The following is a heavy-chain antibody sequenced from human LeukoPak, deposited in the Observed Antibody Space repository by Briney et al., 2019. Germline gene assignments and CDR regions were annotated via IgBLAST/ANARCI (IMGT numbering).Heavy chain of an antibody. D-gene: IGHD4-17*01. CDR2: INHSGST. V-gene: IGHV4-34*01. Sequence: SETLSLTCAVYGGSFSGYYWSWIRQPPGKVLEWIGEINHSGSTNYNPSLKSRVTISVDTSKNQFSLKLSSVTAADTAVYYCARGRRWTVPYFDYWGQGTLVTVSS. CDR1: GGSFSGYY. J-gene: IGHJ4*02. CDR3: ARGRRWTVPYFDY.